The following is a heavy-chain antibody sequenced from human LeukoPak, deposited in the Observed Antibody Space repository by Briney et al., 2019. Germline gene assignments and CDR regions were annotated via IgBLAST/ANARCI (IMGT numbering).Heavy chain of an antibody. V-gene: IGHV7-4-1*02. D-gene: IGHD4-23*01. CDR1: GYTFTSYT. Sequence: ASVKVSCEASGYTFTSYTMNWVRQAPGQGPEWMGWINTNTENPTYAQGFTGRFVFSLDTSVSTAYLQISSLKAEDTAVYYCAREDYGGALDYWGQGTLVTVSS. J-gene: IGHJ4*02. CDR3: AREDYGGALDY. CDR2: INTNTENP.